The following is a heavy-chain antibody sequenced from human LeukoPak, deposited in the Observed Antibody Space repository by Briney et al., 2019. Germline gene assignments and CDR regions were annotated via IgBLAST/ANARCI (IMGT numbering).Heavy chain of an antibody. CDR2: ISYDGSNK. V-gene: IGHV3-30-3*01. Sequence: GGSLRLSCAASGFTFSSYAMHWVRQAPGKGLEWVAVISYDGSNKYYADSVKGRFTISRDNSKNTLYLQMNSLRAEDTAVYYCARDVAYWGQGTLVTVSS. CDR1: GFTFSSYA. CDR3: ARDVAY. J-gene: IGHJ4*02. D-gene: IGHD2-15*01.